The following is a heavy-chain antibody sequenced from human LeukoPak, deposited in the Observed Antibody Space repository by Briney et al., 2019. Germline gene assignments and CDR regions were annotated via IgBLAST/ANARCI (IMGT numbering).Heavy chain of an antibody. J-gene: IGHJ2*01. CDR2: IYYSGST. Sequence: SETLSLTCTVSGGSISSSSYYCGWIRQPPGKGLEWIGSIYYSGSTYYNPSLKSRVTISVDTSKNQFSLKLSSVTAADTAVYYCARDKTLWSGIWYFDLWGRGTLVTVSS. CDR1: GGSISSSSYY. V-gene: IGHV4-39*02. D-gene: IGHD3-3*01. CDR3: ARDKTLWSGIWYFDL.